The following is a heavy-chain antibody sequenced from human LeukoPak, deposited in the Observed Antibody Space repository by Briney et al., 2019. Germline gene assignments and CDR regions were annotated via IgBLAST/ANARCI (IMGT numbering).Heavy chain of an antibody. V-gene: IGHV1-69*13. Sequence: SVKVSCKASGGTFSSYAISWVRQAPGQGLEWMGGIIPIFGTANYAQKFQGRVTITADESTSTAYMELSSLRSEDTAVYYCARKEWELRGAFDIWGQGTMVTVSS. J-gene: IGHJ3*02. CDR3: ARKEWELRGAFDI. D-gene: IGHD1-26*01. CDR2: IIPIFGTA. CDR1: GGTFSSYA.